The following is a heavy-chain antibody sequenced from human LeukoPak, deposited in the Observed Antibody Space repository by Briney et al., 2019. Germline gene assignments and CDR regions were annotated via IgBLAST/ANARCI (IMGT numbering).Heavy chain of an antibody. Sequence: GGSLRLSCVASGFTFSTYWMSWVRQAPGKGLEWVAVIWYDGSNKYYADSVKGRFTISRDNSKNTLYLQMNSLRAEDTAVYYCAREVDYWGQGTLVTVSS. CDR2: IWYDGSNK. CDR1: GFTFSTYW. J-gene: IGHJ4*02. V-gene: IGHV3-33*08. CDR3: AREVDY.